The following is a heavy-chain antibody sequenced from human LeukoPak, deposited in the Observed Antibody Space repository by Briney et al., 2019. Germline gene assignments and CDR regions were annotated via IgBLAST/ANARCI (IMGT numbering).Heavy chain of an antibody. Sequence: SWIRQHPGKGLEWIGYIYYSGSTYYNPSLKSRVTISVDTSKNQFSLKLSSVTAADTAVYYCARSLEVVGASGFDYWGQGTLVTVSS. D-gene: IGHD1-26*01. V-gene: IGHV4-31*02. J-gene: IGHJ4*02. CDR2: IYYSGST. CDR3: ARSLEVVGASGFDY.